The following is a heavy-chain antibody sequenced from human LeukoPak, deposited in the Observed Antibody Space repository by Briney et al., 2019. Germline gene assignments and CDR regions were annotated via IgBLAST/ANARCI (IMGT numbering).Heavy chain of an antibody. Sequence: GASLRLSCAASGFTFSNFSMHWARHAPGKGLEWVSSISSNSNYIYNENSRSGRFTISRDNAENSLFLQMTSLRPEDTAVFYCARGPFGSGSPYYFDFWGQGTLVTVSS. CDR3: ARGPFGSGSPYYFDF. V-gene: IGHV3-21*01. D-gene: IGHD3-10*01. CDR1: GFTFSNFS. J-gene: IGHJ4*02. CDR2: ISSNSNYI.